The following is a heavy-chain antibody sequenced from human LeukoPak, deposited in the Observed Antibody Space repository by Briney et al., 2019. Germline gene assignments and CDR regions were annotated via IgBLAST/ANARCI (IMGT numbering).Heavy chain of an antibody. CDR2: IYPGDSDT. V-gene: IGHV5-51*01. CDR1: GYSFTSYW. CDR3: ARRYCNSSTCYVYDY. D-gene: IGHD2-2*01. J-gene: IGHJ4*02. Sequence: GESLKISCKGSGYSFTSYWIGWVRQMPGKGLEWMGIIYPGDSDTRYSPSLQGPVSFSVDKSFNSAYLQWSSLKASDTATYYCARRYCNSSTCYVYDYWGQGTLVTVSS.